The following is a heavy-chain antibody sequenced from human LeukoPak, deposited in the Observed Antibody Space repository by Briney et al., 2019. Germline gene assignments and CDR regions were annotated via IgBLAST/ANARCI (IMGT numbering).Heavy chain of an antibody. CDR3: ARESKYDAFDI. V-gene: IGHV3-30*04. CDR1: GFTFTSYS. J-gene: IGHJ3*02. CDR2: ISYDGSHK. Sequence: GRSLRLSCAASGFTFTSYSMHWVRQAPGKGLEWVALISYDGSHKYYAGSVKGRLTISTDISKNTLYLQMNSLRTEDTAVYYCARESKYDAFDIWGQGTMVTISS.